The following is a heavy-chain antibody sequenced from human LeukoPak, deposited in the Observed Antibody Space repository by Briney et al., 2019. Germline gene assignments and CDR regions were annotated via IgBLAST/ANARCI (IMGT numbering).Heavy chain of an antibody. CDR1: GYTLTELS. J-gene: IGHJ4*02. D-gene: IGHD3-9*01. CDR2: FDPEDGET. CDR3: ATYDILTGYTFDY. Sequence: ASVKVSCKVSGYTLTELSMHWVRQAPGKGLEWMGGFDPEDGETIYAQKLQGRVTMTEDTSTDTAYMELSSLRSEDTAVYYCATYDILTGYTFDYWGQGTLVTVSS. V-gene: IGHV1-24*01.